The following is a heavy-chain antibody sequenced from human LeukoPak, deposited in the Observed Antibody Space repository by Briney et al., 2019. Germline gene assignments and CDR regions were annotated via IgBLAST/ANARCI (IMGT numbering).Heavy chain of an antibody. CDR3: AKDRR. CDR2: VSLRGDNT. Sequence: GGSLRLSCVAPGFTFSGYAMTWVRQAPGKGLEWVSSVSLRGDNTYYEHAVKGRSTISRDNSKNTLYLQINSVSADDTAVYYCAKDRRWGQGTLVTVSS. CDR1: GFTFSGYA. J-gene: IGHJ4*02. V-gene: IGHV3-23*01.